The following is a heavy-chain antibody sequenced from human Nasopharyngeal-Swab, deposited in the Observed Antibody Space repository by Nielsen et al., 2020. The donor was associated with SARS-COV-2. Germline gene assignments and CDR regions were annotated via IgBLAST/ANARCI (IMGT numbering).Heavy chain of an antibody. V-gene: IGHV3-30*18. CDR3: VKDRYDSSGYLFDY. D-gene: IGHD3-22*01. CDR1: GFTFSSYG. J-gene: IGHJ4*02. Sequence: GESLKISCAASGFTFSSYGMHWVRQAPGKGLEWVAIISNDGSNKYYADSVKGRFAISRDNSKNTLHLQMNSLGAEDTAVYYCVKDRYDSSGYLFDYWGQGNLVTVSS. CDR2: ISNDGSNK.